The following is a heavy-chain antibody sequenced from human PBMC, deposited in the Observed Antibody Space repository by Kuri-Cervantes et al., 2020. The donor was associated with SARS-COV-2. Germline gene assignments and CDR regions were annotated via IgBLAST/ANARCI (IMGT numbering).Heavy chain of an antibody. J-gene: IGHJ5*02. CDR2: IFHSGST. V-gene: IGHV4-4*02. D-gene: IGHD5-24*01. Sequence: SETLSLTCAVSGGSISSSHWWTWVRQPPEKGLEWIGEIFHSGSTNYNPSLKSRVTISVDKSKDQFSLKLNSLTAADTAVYYCARRDAYNYGGWFDPWGQGTLVTVSS. CDR1: GGSISSSHW. CDR3: ARRDAYNYGGWFDP.